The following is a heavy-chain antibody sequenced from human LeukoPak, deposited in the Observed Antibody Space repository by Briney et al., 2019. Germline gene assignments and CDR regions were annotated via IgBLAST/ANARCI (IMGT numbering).Heavy chain of an antibody. V-gene: IGHV3-9*01. CDR1: GFTFDDYA. CDR2: ISWNSGSI. CDR3: AKDKEDGDYYDGIDG. J-gene: IGHJ6*02. Sequence: GRSLRLSCAASGFTFDDYAMHWVRQAPGKGLEWVSGISWNSGSIGYADSVKGRFTISRDKAKNSPYLQMNSLRAEDTALYYCAKDKEDGDYYDGIDGWGQGSTVTVS. D-gene: IGHD4-17*01.